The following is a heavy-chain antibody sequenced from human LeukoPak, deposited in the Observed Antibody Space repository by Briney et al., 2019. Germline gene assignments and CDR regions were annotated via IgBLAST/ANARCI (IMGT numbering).Heavy chain of an antibody. CDR1: GYTFTSYA. J-gene: IGHJ5*02. CDR2: INTNTGNP. V-gene: IGHV7-4-1*02. D-gene: IGHD6-6*01. Sequence: ASVKVSCKASGYTFTSYAMNSVRQAPGQGLEWMGWINTNTGNPTYAQGFTGRFVFSLDTSVSTAYLQISSLKAEDTAVYYCARGAAARRYNWFDPWGQGTLVTVSS. CDR3: ARGAAARRYNWFDP.